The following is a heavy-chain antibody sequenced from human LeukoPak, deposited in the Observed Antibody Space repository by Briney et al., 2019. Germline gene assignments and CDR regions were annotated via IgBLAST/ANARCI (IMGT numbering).Heavy chain of an antibody. V-gene: IGHV4-59*01. CDR2: IYSGST. D-gene: IGHD5-18*01. CDR3: ARGFEYNYRYTFGY. J-gene: IGHJ4*02. CDR1: GGSISSYY. Sequence: SETLSLTYTVSGGSISSYYWSWIRQPPGKGLEWIGYIYSGSTDYNPSLKSRVTISVDTSKNHFSLQLNSVTAADTAVYYCARGFEYNYRYTFGYWGQGTLVTVSS.